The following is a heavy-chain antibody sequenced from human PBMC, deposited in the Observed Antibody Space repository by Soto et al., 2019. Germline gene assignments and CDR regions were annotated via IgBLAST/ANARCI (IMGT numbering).Heavy chain of an antibody. CDR1: GFTFSGSA. D-gene: IGHD2-15*01. CDR2: IRSKANNYAT. Sequence: EVQLVESGGGLVQPGGSLTLSCAASGFTFSGSALHWVRQASGKGLEWVGRIRSKANNYATEYGASVKGRFTISRDDSKNTAYLQMNSLKTEDTAVYYFTSKDALGGQGTLVTVSS. V-gene: IGHV3-73*01. CDR3: TSKDAL. J-gene: IGHJ4*02.